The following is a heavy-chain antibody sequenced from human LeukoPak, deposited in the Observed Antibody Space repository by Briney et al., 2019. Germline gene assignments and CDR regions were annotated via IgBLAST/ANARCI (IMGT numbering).Heavy chain of an antibody. Sequence: GGSLRLSSAASRFTFSSYAMSWVRQAPGKGLEWVSAISGSGGSTYYADSVKGRFTISRDNSKNTLYLQMNSLRAEDTAVYYCAKEVYYDSSGYDYWGQGTLVTVSS. J-gene: IGHJ4*02. CDR1: RFTFSSYA. V-gene: IGHV3-23*01. CDR2: ISGSGGST. D-gene: IGHD3-22*01. CDR3: AKEVYYDSSGYDY.